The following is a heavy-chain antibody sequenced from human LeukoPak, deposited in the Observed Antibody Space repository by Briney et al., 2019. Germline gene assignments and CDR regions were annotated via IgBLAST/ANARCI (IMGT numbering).Heavy chain of an antibody. CDR3: ARDGDRSSSGAFDI. D-gene: IGHD6-6*01. V-gene: IGHV1-2*02. Sequence: GASVKVSCKASGYTFTGYYMHWVRQAPGQGLEWMGWINPNSGGTNYAQKFQGRVTMTRDTSISTAYMELSRLRSDDTAVYYCARDGDRSSSGAFDIWGQGPMVTVSS. CDR1: GYTFTGYY. J-gene: IGHJ3*02. CDR2: INPNSGGT.